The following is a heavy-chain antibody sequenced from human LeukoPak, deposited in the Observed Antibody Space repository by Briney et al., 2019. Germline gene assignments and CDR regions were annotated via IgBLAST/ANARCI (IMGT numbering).Heavy chain of an antibody. D-gene: IGHD5-18*01. V-gene: IGHV3-7*01. Sequence: GGSLRLSCAASGFAFSDSWMTWIRQAPGKGLEWVAFIKGDGSAKKYVDSVKGRFTISRDNAKNPLFLQMNSLRAEGTAVYYCARDRGWIQHDIWGQGTMVTVSS. CDR3: ARDRGWIQHDI. CDR2: IKGDGSAK. J-gene: IGHJ3*02. CDR1: GFAFSDSW.